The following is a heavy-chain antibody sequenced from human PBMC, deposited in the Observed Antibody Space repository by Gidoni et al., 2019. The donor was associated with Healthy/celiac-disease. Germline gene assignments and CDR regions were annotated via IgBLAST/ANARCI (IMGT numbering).Heavy chain of an antibody. CDR3: ASYKKTGYYTIFDI. CDR2: IYTSGST. CDR1: GGSISSGSYY. V-gene: IGHV4-61*02. Sequence: QVQLQESGPGLVKPSQTLSLTCTVSGGSISSGSYYWSWIRQPAGKGLEWIGRIYTSGSTNYNPSLKSRVTISVDTSQNQFSLNLSSVTAADTAVYYCASYKKTGYYTIFDIWGQGTMVTVSS. D-gene: IGHD3-9*01. J-gene: IGHJ3*02.